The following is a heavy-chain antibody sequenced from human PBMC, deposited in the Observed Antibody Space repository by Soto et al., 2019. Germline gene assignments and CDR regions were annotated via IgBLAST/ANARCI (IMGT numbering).Heavy chain of an antibody. J-gene: IGHJ4*02. Sequence: QVQLVESGGGVVQPGRSLRLSCAASGFTFSSYGMHWVRQAPGKGLEWVAVIWYDGSNKYYADSVKGRFTISRDNSKNTLYLQVNSVRAEDTAVYYCAREGGGGWSATDFDYWGQGTLVTVSS. CDR1: GFTFSSYG. CDR3: AREGGGGWSATDFDY. V-gene: IGHV3-33*01. D-gene: IGHD3-16*01. CDR2: IWYDGSNK.